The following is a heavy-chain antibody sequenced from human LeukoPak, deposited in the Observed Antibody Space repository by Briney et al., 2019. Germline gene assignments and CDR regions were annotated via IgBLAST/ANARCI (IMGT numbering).Heavy chain of an antibody. Sequence: ASVKVSFKASGYTFTGYDINWVRQVPGQGLEWMGWMNFDSGNTAYTQKFQGRVTMTRDTSITTAYMELSSLRPEDTAVYYCARTSSETNKLDGHWPVSDYWGQGTLVTVSS. J-gene: IGHJ4*02. V-gene: IGHV1-8*01. CDR1: GYTFTGYD. CDR2: MNFDSGNT. CDR3: ARTSSETNKLDGHWPVSDY. D-gene: IGHD2-8*01.